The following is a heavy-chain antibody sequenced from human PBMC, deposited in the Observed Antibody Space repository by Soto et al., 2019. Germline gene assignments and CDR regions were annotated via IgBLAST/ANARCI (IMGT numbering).Heavy chain of an antibody. CDR3: VTSLNYDFWRDGGRHYYFDY. J-gene: IGHJ4*02. Sequence: SETLSLTCAVSGYSISSGYYWGWIRQPPGKGLEWIGSIYHSGSTNYNPSLKNRVTISVDKSNNQFSLRLSSVTAADTAVYFCVTSLNYDFWRDGGRHYYFDYWGQGTLVTVSS. V-gene: IGHV4-38-2*01. CDR1: GYSISSGYY. D-gene: IGHD3-3*01. CDR2: IYHSGST.